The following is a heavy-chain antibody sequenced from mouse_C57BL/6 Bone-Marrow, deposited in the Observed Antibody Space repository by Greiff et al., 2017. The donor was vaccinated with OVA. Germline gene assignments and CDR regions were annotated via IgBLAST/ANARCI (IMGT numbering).Heavy chain of an antibody. CDR1: DSEVFPIAY. CDR2: ILPSIGRT. V-gene: IGHV15-2*01. Sequence: QVQLQQSGSELRSPGSSVKLSCKDFDSEVFPIAYMSWVRQKPGHGFEWIGGILPSIGRTIYGEKFEDKATLDADTLSNTAYLELNSLTSEDSAIYYCARKGGEDYDGFAYWGQGTLVTVSA. J-gene: IGHJ3*01. D-gene: IGHD2-4*01. CDR3: ARKGGEDYDGFAY.